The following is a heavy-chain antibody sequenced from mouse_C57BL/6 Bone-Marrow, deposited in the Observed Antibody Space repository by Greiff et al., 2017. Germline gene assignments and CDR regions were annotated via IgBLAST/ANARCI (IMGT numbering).Heavy chain of an antibody. CDR2: ISYDGSN. CDR1: GYSITSGYY. J-gene: IGHJ3*01. V-gene: IGHV3-6*01. Sequence: EVKLMESGPGLVKPSQSLSLTCSVTGYSITSGYYWNWIRQFPGNKLEWMGYISYDGSNNYNPSLKNRISITRDTSKNQFFLKLNSVTTEDTATYYCARGGSPAWFAYWGQGTLVTVSA. CDR3: ARGGSPAWFAY.